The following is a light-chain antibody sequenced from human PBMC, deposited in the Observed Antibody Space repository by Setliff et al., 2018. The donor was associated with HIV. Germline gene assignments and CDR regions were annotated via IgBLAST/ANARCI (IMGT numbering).Light chain of an antibody. CDR1: SSNIGTRD. J-gene: IGLJ1*01. CDR2: KNN. V-gene: IGLV1-47*01. Sequence: QSALTQPPSASATPGQRVTISCSGSSSNIGTRDVYWYQQLPGTAPKLLINKNNQRPSGVPDRFSASKSGTSASLAISGLRSEDEADYYGASWDDSLSGRVFGTGTKVTV. CDR3: ASWDDSLSGRV.